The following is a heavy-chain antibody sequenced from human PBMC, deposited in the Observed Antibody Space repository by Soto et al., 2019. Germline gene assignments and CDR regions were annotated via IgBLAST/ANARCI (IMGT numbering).Heavy chain of an antibody. D-gene: IGHD4-4*01. V-gene: IGHV3-11*03. CDR1: GFTFSDFY. Sequence: GSLRLSCAASGFTFSDFYMTWIRQAPGKGLEWVSYISNSGGFTNYADSVRGRFTISRDNAKNSLYLQMNSLRADDTAVYYCVRGQNSAYSYFAHWGPGTMVTVSS. CDR2: ISNSGGFT. J-gene: IGHJ4*02. CDR3: VRGQNSAYSYFAH.